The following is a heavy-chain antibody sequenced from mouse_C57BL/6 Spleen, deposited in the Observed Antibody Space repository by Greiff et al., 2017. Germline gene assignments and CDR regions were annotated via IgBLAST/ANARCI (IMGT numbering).Heavy chain of an antibody. Sequence: QVQLQPSGAELAKPGASVKLSCKASGYTFTSYWMHWVKQRPGQGLEWIGYINPSSGYTKYNQKFKDKATLTADKSSSTSYMQLSSLTYEDSAVYYFARDSSGYVDAMDYWGQGTSVTVSS. CDR2: INPSSGYT. D-gene: IGHD3-2*02. V-gene: IGHV1-7*01. CDR3: ARDSSGYVDAMDY. CDR1: GYTFTSYW. J-gene: IGHJ4*01.